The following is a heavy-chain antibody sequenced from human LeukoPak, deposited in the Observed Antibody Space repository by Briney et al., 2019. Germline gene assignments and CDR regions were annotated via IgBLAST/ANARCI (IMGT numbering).Heavy chain of an antibody. J-gene: IGHJ5*02. D-gene: IGHD3-10*01. CDR3: ARVGFGELLYHNWFDP. CDR1: GGSISSSNW. CDR2: IYHSGST. V-gene: IGHV4-4*02. Sequence: SETLSLTCAVSGGSISSSNWWSWVRQPPGKGLEWIGEIYHSGSTNYNPSLKSRVTISVDKSKNQFSLKLSSVTAADTAAYYCARVGFGELLYHNWFDPWGQGTLVTVSS.